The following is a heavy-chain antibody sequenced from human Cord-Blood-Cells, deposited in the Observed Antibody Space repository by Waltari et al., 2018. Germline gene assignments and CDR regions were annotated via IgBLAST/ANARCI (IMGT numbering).Heavy chain of an antibody. D-gene: IGHD6-13*01. CDR2: IIPIFGTA. J-gene: IGHJ3*02. V-gene: IGHV1-69*01. CDR3: ARESPSFDSSTPRDDAFDI. Sequence: QVQLVQSGAEVKKPGSSVKVSCKASGGTFSSYAISWVRQDPGQGLEWMGGIIPIFGTANYAQKFQGRVTITADESTSTAYMELSSLRSEDTAVYYCARESPSFDSSTPRDDAFDIWGQGTMVTVSS. CDR1: GGTFSSYA.